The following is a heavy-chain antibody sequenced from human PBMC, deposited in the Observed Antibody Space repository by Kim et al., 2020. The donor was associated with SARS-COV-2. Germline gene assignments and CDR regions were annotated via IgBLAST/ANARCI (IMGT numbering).Heavy chain of an antibody. CDR2: INHSGST. D-gene: IGHD2-8*01. J-gene: IGHJ4*02. CDR3: ARGILMVYA. V-gene: IGHV4-34*01. CDR1: GGSFSGYY. Sequence: SETLSLTCAVYGGSFSGYYWSWIRQPPGKGLEWIGEINHSGSTNYNPSLKSRVTISVDTSKNQFSLKLSSVTAADTAVYYCARGILMVYAWGQGTLVTVSS.